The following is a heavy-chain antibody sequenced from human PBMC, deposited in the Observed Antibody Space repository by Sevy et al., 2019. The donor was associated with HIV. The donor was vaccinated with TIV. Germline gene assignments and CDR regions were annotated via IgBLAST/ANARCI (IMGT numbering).Heavy chain of an antibody. J-gene: IGHJ4*02. CDR3: TRCSQVLRYFDWLSYFDY. CDR2: IRSKAYGGTT. D-gene: IGHD3-9*01. CDR1: GFTFGDYA. V-gene: IGHV3-49*03. Sequence: GGSLRLSCTASGFTFGDYAMSWFRQAPGKGLEWVGFIRSKAYGGTTEYAASVKGRFTISRDDSKSIAYLQMNSLKTEDTAVYYCTRCSQVLRYFDWLSYFDYWGQGTLVTVSS.